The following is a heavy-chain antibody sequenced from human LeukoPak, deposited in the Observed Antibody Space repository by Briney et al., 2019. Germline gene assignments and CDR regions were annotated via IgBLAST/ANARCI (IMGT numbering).Heavy chain of an antibody. Sequence: GASVKVSCKASGYTFTSYYMHWVRQAPGQGLEWMGIINPSGGSTSYAQKFQGRVTMTRDTSTSTVYMELSSLRSEDTAVYYCARAEGYFDRLLPFDPWGQGTLVTVSS. CDR2: INPSGGST. J-gene: IGHJ5*02. CDR1: GYTFTSYY. V-gene: IGHV1-46*01. CDR3: ARAEGYFDRLLPFDP. D-gene: IGHD3-9*01.